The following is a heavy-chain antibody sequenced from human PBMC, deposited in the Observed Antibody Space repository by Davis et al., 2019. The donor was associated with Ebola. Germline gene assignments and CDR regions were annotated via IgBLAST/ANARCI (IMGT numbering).Heavy chain of an antibody. J-gene: IGHJ4*02. CDR2: IWYDGSNK. V-gene: IGHV3-33*01. Sequence: GESLKISCAASGFTFSSYGMHWVRQAPGKGLEWVAVIWYDGSNKYYADSVKGRFTISRDNSKNTLYLQMNSLRAEDTAVYYCARVYGDYGSDYFDYWGQGTLVTVSS. D-gene: IGHD4-17*01. CDR1: GFTFSSYG. CDR3: ARVYGDYGSDYFDY.